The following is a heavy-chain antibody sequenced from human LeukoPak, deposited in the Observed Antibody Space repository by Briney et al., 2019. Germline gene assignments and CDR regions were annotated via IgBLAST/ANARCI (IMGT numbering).Heavy chain of an antibody. CDR1: GGSISSYY. CDR3: AGYNSGWFLL. CDR2: IYASGST. D-gene: IGHD6-19*01. Sequence: SETLSLTCTVSGGSISSYYWSWIRQPAGKGLEWIGRIYASGSTNLNPSLKSRVTMSVDTSKNQSSLKLSSVTAADTAVYYCAGYNSGWFLLWGQGTLVTVSS. V-gene: IGHV4-4*07. J-gene: IGHJ4*02.